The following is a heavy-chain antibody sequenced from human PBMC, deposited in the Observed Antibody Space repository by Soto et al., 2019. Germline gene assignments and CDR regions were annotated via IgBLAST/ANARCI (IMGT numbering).Heavy chain of an antibody. CDR3: AGGYPYFDY. J-gene: IGHJ4*03. CDR1: GGSISSGGYS. D-gene: IGHD3-22*01. V-gene: IGHV4-30-2*01. CDR2: IYHSGST. Sequence: PSETLSLTCAVSGGSISSGGYSWSWIRQPPGKGLEWIGYIYHSGSTYYNPSLKSRVTISVDRSKNQFSLKLSSVTAADTAVYYCAGGYPYFDYWGQGTTVTVSS.